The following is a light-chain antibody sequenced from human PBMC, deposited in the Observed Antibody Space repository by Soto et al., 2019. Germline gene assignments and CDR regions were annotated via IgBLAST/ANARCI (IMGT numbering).Light chain of an antibody. CDR2: DDS. Sequence: SYELTQPPSVSGAPGQTARITCGGNNIGSKSVHWYQQKPGQAPVLVVYDDSDRPSGIAERFSGSNSGNTATLTISRVEAGDEADYYCQVWDSSSDHVVFGGGTKLTVL. CDR3: QVWDSSSDHVV. J-gene: IGLJ2*01. V-gene: IGLV3-21*02. CDR1: NIGSKS.